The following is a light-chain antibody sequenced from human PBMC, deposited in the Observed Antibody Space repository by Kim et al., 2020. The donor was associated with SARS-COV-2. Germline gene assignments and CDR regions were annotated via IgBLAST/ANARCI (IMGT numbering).Light chain of an antibody. CDR1: QNINNW. J-gene: IGKJ1*01. Sequence: DIQMTQSPSTLSASVGDRVTITCRASQNINNWLAWYQQKPGKAPKLLIYEAISLQSGVPSRFTGSGFGSEFTLTISSLQPDDFATYYYQQYNSYWTFGQGTKVDIK. CDR2: EAI. CDR3: QQYNSYWT. V-gene: IGKV1-5*03.